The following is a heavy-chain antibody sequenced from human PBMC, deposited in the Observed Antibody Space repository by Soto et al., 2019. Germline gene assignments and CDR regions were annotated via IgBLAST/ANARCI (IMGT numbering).Heavy chain of an antibody. CDR3: TRDSGSYN. J-gene: IGHJ4*02. CDR1: GFTFGDYA. Sequence: PGGSLRLSCTASGFTFGDYAMSWVRQAPGKGLEWVGFIRSKAYGGTTEYAASVNGRFTISRDDSKSIAYLQMNSLKTEDTAVYYRTRDSGSYNWGQGTLVTVSS. V-gene: IGHV3-49*04. CDR2: IRSKAYGGTT. D-gene: IGHD1-26*01.